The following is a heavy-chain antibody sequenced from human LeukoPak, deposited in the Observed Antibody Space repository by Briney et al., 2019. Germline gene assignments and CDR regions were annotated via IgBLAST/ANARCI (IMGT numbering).Heavy chain of an antibody. CDR1: GFPFCSSA. Sequence: GGSLRLSCSASGFPFCSSAVRSVRQAPGKGLEYVSAISDSGGSTYYADSVKGRFTISRDNSKNTLYLQMSSLRAEDTAVYFCVRGYSFGPYGMYLWGQGATVTVSS. CDR3: VRGYSFGPYGMYL. D-gene: IGHD2-15*01. V-gene: IGHV3-64D*09. J-gene: IGHJ6*02. CDR2: ISDSGGST.